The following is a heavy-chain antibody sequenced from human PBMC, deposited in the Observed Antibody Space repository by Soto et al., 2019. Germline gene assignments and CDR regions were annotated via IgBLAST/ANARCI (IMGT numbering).Heavy chain of an antibody. J-gene: IGHJ2*01. CDR1: GFTFSSYA. Sequence: EVQLLESGGGLVQPGGSLRLSCAASGFTFSSYAMSWVRQAPGKGLEWVSVISGSGGSTYSTDSVKGRFTISRDNSKNTLYLQMNSLRAEDTAVYYCAKRTVGWYFDLWGRGTLVTVSS. V-gene: IGHV3-23*01. CDR3: AKRTVGWYFDL. CDR2: ISGSGGST. D-gene: IGHD4-17*01.